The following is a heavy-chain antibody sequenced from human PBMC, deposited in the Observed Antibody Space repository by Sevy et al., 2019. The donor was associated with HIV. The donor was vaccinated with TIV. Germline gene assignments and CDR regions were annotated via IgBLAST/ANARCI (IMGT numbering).Heavy chain of an antibody. CDR3: AKDRRYGDIGLFDY. J-gene: IGHJ4*02. Sequence: LSLTCAASGFTFSSYAMSWVRQAPGKGLEWVSVIRGSGVNAYYADSVKGRFTISRDNSKNTLYLQMNSLRGEDTAVYYCAKDRRYGDIGLFDYWGQGTLVTVSS. CDR2: IRGSGVNA. D-gene: IGHD4-17*01. V-gene: IGHV3-23*01. CDR1: GFTFSSYA.